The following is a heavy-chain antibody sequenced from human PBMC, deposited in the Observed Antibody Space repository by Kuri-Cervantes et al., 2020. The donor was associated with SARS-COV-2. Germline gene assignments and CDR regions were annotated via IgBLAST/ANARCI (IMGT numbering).Heavy chain of an antibody. D-gene: IGHD3-22*01. Sequence: GESLKISCAASGFTFSSYAMSWVRQAPGKGLEWASTISGSGGSTYYADSVKGRFTISRDNSKNTLYLQMNNLRADDTAVYYCAKGTRSSGYYCGLDFWGQGTLVTVSS. V-gene: IGHV3-23*01. CDR2: ISGSGGST. CDR1: GFTFSSYA. J-gene: IGHJ4*02. CDR3: AKGTRSSGYYCGLDF.